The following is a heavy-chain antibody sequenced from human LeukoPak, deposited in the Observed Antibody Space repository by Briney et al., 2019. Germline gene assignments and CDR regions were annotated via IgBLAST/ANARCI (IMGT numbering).Heavy chain of an antibody. CDR1: GGSISSGGYS. Sequence: SQTLSLTCAVSGGSISSGGYSWSWIRQPPGKGLEWIGYIYHSGSTYYNPSLKSRVTISVDTSKNQFSLKLSSVTAADTAVYYCARGSVVSLDYWGQGTLVTVSS. CDR2: IYHSGST. CDR3: ARGSVVSLDY. V-gene: IGHV4-30-2*01. J-gene: IGHJ4*02. D-gene: IGHD2-15*01.